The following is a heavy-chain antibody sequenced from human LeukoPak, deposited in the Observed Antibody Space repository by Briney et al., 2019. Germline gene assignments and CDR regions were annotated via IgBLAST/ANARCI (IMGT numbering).Heavy chain of an antibody. J-gene: IGHJ6*02. CDR2: INHSGST. Sequence: SETLSLTCAVYGGSFSGYYWSWIRQPPGKGLEWIGEINHSGSTNYNPSLKSRVTISADTSKNQFSLKLSSVTAADTAVYYCARGSGPYDFWSGSYYYYGMDVWGQGTTVTVSS. D-gene: IGHD3-3*01. CDR1: GGSFSGYY. CDR3: ARGSGPYDFWSGSYYYYGMDV. V-gene: IGHV4-34*01.